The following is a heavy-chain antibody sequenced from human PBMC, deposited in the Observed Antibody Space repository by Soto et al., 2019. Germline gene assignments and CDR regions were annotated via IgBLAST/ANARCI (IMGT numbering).Heavy chain of an antibody. V-gene: IGHV3-21*01. J-gene: IGHJ4*02. CDR3: ARVLDPLNVALDY. CDR1: GFTFSSYS. CDR2: ISSSSSYI. D-gene: IGHD1-1*01. Sequence: GSLRLSCAASGFTFSSYSINWVRQAPGKGLEWVSSISSSSSYIYYADSVKGRFTISRDNAKNSLYLQMNSLRAEDTAVYYCARVLDPLNVALDYWGQGTLVTVSS.